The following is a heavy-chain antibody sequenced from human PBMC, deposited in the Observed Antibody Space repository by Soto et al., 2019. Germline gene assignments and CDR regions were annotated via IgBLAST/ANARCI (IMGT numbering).Heavy chain of an antibody. V-gene: IGHV3-23*01. CDR3: AKDRELLLASYFDY. Sequence: GGSLRLSCAASGFTFSSYAMSWVRQAPGKGLDWVSTISGSGGSTYYADSVKGRFTISRDKSKNTLYLQMNSLRAEDTAAYYCAKDRELLLASYFDYWGQGTLVTAPQ. CDR1: GFTFSSYA. J-gene: IGHJ4*02. CDR2: ISGSGGST. D-gene: IGHD2-15*01.